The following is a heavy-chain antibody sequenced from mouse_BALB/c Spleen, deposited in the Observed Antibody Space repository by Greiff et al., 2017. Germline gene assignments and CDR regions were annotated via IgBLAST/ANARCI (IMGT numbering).Heavy chain of an antibody. V-gene: IGHV1-9*01. D-gene: IGHD2-1*01. CDR1: GYTFSSYW. Sequence: VKLMESGAELMKPGASVKISCKATGYTFSSYWIEWVKQRPGHGLEWIGEILPGSGSTNYNEKFKGKATFTADTSSNTAYMQLSSLTSEDSAVYYCARRAYGNYEAMDYWGQGTSVTVSS. J-gene: IGHJ4*01. CDR2: ILPGSGST. CDR3: ARRAYGNYEAMDY.